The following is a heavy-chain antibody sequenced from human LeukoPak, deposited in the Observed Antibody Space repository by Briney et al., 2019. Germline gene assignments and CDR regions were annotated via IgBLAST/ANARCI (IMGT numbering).Heavy chain of an antibody. V-gene: IGHV3-21*01. J-gene: IGHJ6*03. CDR2: ISSSSSYI. Sequence: GGSLRLSCAASGFTVSSNYMSWVRQAPGKGLEWVSSISSSSSYIYYADSVKGRFTISRDNAKNSLYLLMNSQRAEDTAVYYCAREDYYYMDVWGKGTTVTISS. CDR1: GFTVSSNY. CDR3: AREDYYYMDV.